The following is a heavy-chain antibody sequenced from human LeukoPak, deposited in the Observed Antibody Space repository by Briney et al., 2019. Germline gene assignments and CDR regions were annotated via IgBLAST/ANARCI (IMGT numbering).Heavy chain of an antibody. CDR1: GGSFSGYY. V-gene: IGHV4-34*01. J-gene: IGHJ4*02. CDR3: ARGIRPSIFGVVIMRGSSYFDY. CDR2: INHSGST. D-gene: IGHD3-3*01. Sequence: SGTLSLSCAVYGGSFSGYYLSWIRQPPGKGLEWIGEINHSGSTNYNPSLKSRVTRSVDTSKNQFSLKLSSVTAADTAVYYCARGIRPSIFGVVIMRGSSYFDYWGRETLVSVSS.